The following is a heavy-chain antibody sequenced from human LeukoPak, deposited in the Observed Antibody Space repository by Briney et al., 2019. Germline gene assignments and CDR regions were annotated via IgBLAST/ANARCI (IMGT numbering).Heavy chain of an antibody. Sequence: GGSLRLSCAASGFTFNSYAMSWVRQAPGKGLEWVSAISSGGGSTYYADSVKGRFAISRDNSKNTLYLQMNSLRAEDTAVYYCAKDKGSGSYYDFWSGYGVDPWGQGTLVTVSS. CDR3: AKDKGSGSYYDFWSGYGVDP. D-gene: IGHD3-3*01. CDR2: ISSGGGST. J-gene: IGHJ5*02. V-gene: IGHV3-23*01. CDR1: GFTFNSYA.